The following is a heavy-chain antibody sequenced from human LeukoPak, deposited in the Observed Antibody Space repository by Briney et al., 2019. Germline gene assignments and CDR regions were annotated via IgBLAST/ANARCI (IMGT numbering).Heavy chain of an antibody. V-gene: IGHV4-59*08. Sequence: PSETLSLTCTVSGGSISSYHWSWIRQPPGKGLEWIGYIYYSGSTNYNPSLKSRVTISVDTSKSQFSLKLSSVTAADTAVYYCARRGRDGYNFDYWGQGTLVTVSS. J-gene: IGHJ4*02. D-gene: IGHD5-24*01. CDR3: ARRGRDGYNFDY. CDR2: IYYSGST. CDR1: GGSISSYH.